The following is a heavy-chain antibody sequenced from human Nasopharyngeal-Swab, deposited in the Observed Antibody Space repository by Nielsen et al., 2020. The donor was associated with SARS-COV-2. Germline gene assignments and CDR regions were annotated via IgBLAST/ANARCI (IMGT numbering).Heavy chain of an antibody. D-gene: IGHD6-19*01. CDR3: ARESLQWLGSYGMDV. V-gene: IGHV3-48*03. CDR1: GFTLSPSE. CDR2: VSSSSTTT. J-gene: IGHJ6*02. Sequence: GESLKISCVASGFTLSPSEMNWVRQAPGKGLEWVSYVSSSSTTTYYADSVKGRFTIYGDNAKKTLYLQMNNLRVEDTAVYYCARESLQWLGSYGMDVWGQGTTVIVSS.